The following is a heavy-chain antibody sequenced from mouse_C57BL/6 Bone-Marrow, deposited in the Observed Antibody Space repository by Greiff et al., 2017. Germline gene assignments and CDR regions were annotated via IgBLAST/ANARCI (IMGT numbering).Heavy chain of an antibody. CDR1: GYTFPGYW. CDR3: ARTDYGGSSYYFDY. Sequence: QVQLKESGAELMKPGASVKISCKATGYTFPGYWIEWVKQRPGHGLEWIGEILPGSGSTNYNEKFKGKATLTADTSSNTADMQLSSLTTEDSAIYYCARTDYGGSSYYFDYWGQGTTLSVSS. CDR2: ILPGSGST. D-gene: IGHD1-1*01. J-gene: IGHJ2*01. V-gene: IGHV1-9*01.